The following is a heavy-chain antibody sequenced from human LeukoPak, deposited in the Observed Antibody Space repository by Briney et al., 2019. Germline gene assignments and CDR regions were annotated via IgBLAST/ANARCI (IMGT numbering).Heavy chain of an antibody. CDR3: LTDYYDSSGAYTVDY. Sequence: WGSLGLSCAASGFTFSNYAMSWARQAPGKGLEWVSVISGSGYTTHYADSVKGRFTISRDNSMNTLYLQMNSLRAEDTAVYYCLTDYYDSSGAYTVDYWGQGTLVTVSS. CDR2: ISGSGYTT. J-gene: IGHJ4*02. D-gene: IGHD3-22*01. V-gene: IGHV3-23*01. CDR1: GFTFSNYA.